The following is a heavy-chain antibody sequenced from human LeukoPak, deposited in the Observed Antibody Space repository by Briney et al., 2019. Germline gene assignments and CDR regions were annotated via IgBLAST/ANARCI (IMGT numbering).Heavy chain of an antibody. Sequence: GESLKISCKGSGYSFTSYWIGWVRQMPGKGLEWMGIVYPGDSDTRYSPSFQGQVTISADKSISTAYLQWSSLKASDTAMYYCARAYYYDSSGYLYYFDYWGQGTLVTVSS. D-gene: IGHD3-22*01. CDR2: VYPGDSDT. CDR3: ARAYYYDSSGYLYYFDY. CDR1: GYSFTSYW. J-gene: IGHJ4*02. V-gene: IGHV5-51*01.